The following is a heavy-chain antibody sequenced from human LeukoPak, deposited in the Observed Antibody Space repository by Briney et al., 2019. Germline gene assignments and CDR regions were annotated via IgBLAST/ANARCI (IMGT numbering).Heavy chain of an antibody. D-gene: IGHD2-2*01. CDR3: ARDVSRTSWTWR. Sequence: SETLSLTCSVSGYSISSGYYWGWIRQPPGKGLEWIGYIYHSGSTYYNPSLKSRVTISVDTPKNQFSLKLSSVTAADTAVYYCARDVSRTSWTWRWGQGTVVTVSS. V-gene: IGHV4-38-2*02. CDR1: GYSISSGYY. J-gene: IGHJ3*01. CDR2: IYHSGST.